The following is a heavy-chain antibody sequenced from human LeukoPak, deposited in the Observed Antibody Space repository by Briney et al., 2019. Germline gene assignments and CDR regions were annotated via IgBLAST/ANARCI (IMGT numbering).Heavy chain of an antibody. CDR1: GFTFSSYA. CDR3: AIVARGCTITSCYIDS. V-gene: IGHV3-30-3*01. D-gene: IGHD2-2*01. J-gene: IGHJ4*02. CDR2: ISYDGSNK. Sequence: GGSLRLSCAASGFTFSSYAMHWVRQAPGKGLEWVAVISYDGSNKYYADSVKGRFTISRDNSKNTLYLQMNSLRVEDTAVYHCAIVARGCTITSCYIDSWGQGTLVTVSS.